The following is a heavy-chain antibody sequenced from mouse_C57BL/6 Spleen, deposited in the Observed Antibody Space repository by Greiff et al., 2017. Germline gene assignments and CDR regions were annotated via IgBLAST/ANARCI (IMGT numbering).Heavy chain of an antibody. D-gene: IGHD2-1*01. CDR2: IDPSDSYT. Sequence: QVQLQQPGAELVKPGASVKLSCKASGYTFTSYWMQWVKQRPGQGLEWIGEIDPSDSYTNYNQKFKGKATVTVDTSSSTAYMQLSSLTSEDSAVYYCARYGNYLFAYWGHGTLVTVSA. J-gene: IGHJ3*01. V-gene: IGHV1-50*01. CDR1: GYTFTSYW. CDR3: ARYGNYLFAY.